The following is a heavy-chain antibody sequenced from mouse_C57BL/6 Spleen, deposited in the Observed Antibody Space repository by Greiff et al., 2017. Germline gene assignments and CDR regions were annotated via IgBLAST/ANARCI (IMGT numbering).Heavy chain of an antibody. J-gene: IGHJ2*01. D-gene: IGHD1-1*01. CDR3: ARSTGLQRGTDFDY. V-gene: IGHV1-69*01. Sequence: QVQLQQPGAELVMPGASVKLSCKASGYTFTSYWMHWVKQRPGQGLEWIGEIDPSDSYTNYTQKFKGKSTLTVDKSSSTAYLQLSSLTSEDSAVYYCARSTGLQRGTDFDYWGQGTTLTVSS. CDR2: IDPSDSYT. CDR1: GYTFTSYW.